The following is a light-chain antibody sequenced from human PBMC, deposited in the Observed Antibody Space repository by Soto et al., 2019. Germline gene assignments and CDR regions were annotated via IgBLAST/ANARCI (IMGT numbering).Light chain of an antibody. Sequence: EIVLTQSPGTLSLSPVERATLSCRASQSVSSGYLAWYQQKPGQAPRFLIYGASNRATGIPDRFSGSGSGTDFTLTISRLEPEDFAVYYCQQYGSSPLTFGGGTKVDIK. CDR1: QSVSSGY. CDR3: QQYGSSPLT. V-gene: IGKV3-20*01. CDR2: GAS. J-gene: IGKJ4*01.